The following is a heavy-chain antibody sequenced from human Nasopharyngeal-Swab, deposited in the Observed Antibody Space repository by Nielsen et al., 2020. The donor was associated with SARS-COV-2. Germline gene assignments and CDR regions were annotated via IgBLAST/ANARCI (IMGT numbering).Heavy chain of an antibody. D-gene: IGHD5-12*01. V-gene: IGHV4-34*01. CDR3: AREAWLRFGYYYGMDV. J-gene: IGHJ6*02. Sequence: SETLSLTCAVYGGSFSGYYWSWIRQPPGKGLEWIGEINHSGSTNYNPSHKSRVTISVDTSKNQFSLKLSSVTAADTAVYYCAREAWLRFGYYYGMDVWGQGTKVTVSS. CDR2: INHSGST. CDR1: GGSFSGYY.